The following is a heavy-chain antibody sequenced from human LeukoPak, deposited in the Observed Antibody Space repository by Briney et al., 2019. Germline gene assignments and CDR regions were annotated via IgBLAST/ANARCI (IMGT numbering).Heavy chain of an antibody. Sequence: NPSQTLSLTCTVSGGSISSGGYYWSWIRQHPGKGLEWIGYIYYSGSTYYNPSLKGRVTISVDTSKNQFSLKLSSVTAADTAVFYCARSITGTTLPFDYWGQGTLVTVSS. CDR3: ARSITGTTLPFDY. J-gene: IGHJ4*02. CDR2: IYYSGST. CDR1: GGSISSGGYY. D-gene: IGHD1-20*01. V-gene: IGHV4-31*03.